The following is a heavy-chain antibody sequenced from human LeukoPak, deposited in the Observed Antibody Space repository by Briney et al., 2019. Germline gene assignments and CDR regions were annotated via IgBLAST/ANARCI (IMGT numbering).Heavy chain of an antibody. J-gene: IGHJ5*02. Sequence: ASVKVSCKASGYTFTSYGISWVRQAPGQGLEWMGWISAYNGNTNYAQKLQGRVTMTTDTSTSTAYMELRSLRSDDTAVYYCARVRPDYYGSGNDNMNWFDPWGQGTLVTVSS. CDR2: ISAYNGNT. D-gene: IGHD3-10*01. CDR3: ARVRPDYYGSGNDNMNWFDP. V-gene: IGHV1-18*01. CDR1: GYTFTSYG.